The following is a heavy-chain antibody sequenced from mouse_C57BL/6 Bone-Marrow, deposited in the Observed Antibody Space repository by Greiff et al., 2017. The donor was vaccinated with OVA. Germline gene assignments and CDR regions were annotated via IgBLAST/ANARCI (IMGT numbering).Heavy chain of an antibody. CDR3: ARGYDYDGPYAMDY. Sequence: DVKLLESVAALVRPGASVTLSCTASGFNIKNTYLHWVKQRPEQGLEWIGRLAPANGNTKYAPKFQGKATITADTYSNTAYLQLSSLTSEDTAIYYCARGYDYDGPYAMDYWGQGTSVTVSS. CDR2: LAPANGNT. J-gene: IGHJ4*01. V-gene: IGHV14-3*01. D-gene: IGHD2-4*01. CDR1: GFNIKNTY.